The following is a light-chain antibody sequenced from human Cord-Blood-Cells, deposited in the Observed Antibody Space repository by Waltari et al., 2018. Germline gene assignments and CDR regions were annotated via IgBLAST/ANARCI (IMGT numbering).Light chain of an antibody. V-gene: IGLV2-23*02. CDR2: EVS. Sequence: QSALPQPASVSGSPGQPITISCTGTSSDVGSYNLVSWYQQHPGKAPKLMIYEVSKRPSGVSTRFSGSKSGNTASLTISGVQAEDEADYYCCSYAGSLWVFGGGTKLTVL. CDR1: SSDVGSYNL. J-gene: IGLJ3*02. CDR3: CSYAGSLWV.